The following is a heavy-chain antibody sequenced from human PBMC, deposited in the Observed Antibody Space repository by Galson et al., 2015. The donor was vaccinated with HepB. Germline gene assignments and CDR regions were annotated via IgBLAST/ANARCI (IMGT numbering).Heavy chain of an antibody. J-gene: IGHJ4*02. D-gene: IGHD1-7*01. Sequence: SLRLSCAVSGFNFRMYGMHWVRQAPGKGLEWVAVIWYDGSIKYYADSVKGRFTISRDDYENTMSLQMNSLRAEDTAVYYCVRRGELPGFDYWGQGTVVTVSS. CDR3: VRRGELPGFDY. V-gene: IGHV3-33*01. CDR1: GFNFRMYG. CDR2: IWYDGSIK.